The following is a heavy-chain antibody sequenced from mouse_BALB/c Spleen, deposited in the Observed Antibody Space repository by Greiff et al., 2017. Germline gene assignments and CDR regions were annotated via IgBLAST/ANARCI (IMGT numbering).Heavy chain of an antibody. CDR1: GFSFSSYY. Sequence: VQVVESGGGLVKLGGSLKLSCAASGFSFSSYYMSWVRQTPEKRLELVAAINSNGDSTYYPDTVKGRFTISRDNAKNTLYLQMSSLKSEDTDLYYSERRDGYDWFEDWGKGTVVTVAA. J-gene: IGHJ3*01. V-gene: IGHV5-6-2*01. CDR2: INSNGDST. D-gene: IGHD2-2*01. CDR3: ERRDGYDWFED.